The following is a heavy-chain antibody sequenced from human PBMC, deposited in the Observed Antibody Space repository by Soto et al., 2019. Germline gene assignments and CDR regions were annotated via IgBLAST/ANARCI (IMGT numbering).Heavy chain of an antibody. CDR2: ISTDKGKT. J-gene: IGHJ4*02. Sequence: QVQLVQSGPEVEKPGASVKVSCKTSGYTFTSYGISWVRQAPGQGLEWMGWISTDKGKTNYAQKFQGRVTMTTDTSTSTDYMELRSVTSDDTAVYYCAARSPAFDYWGQGTLVTVS. CDR1: GYTFTSYG. V-gene: IGHV1-18*01. CDR3: AARSPAFDY.